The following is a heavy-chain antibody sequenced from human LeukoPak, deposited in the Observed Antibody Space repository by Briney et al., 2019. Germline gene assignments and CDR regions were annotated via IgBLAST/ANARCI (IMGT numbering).Heavy chain of an antibody. CDR2: ISSSSGNT. CDR1: GFTFSDYY. J-gene: IGHJ4*02. V-gene: IGHV3-11*06. D-gene: IGHD5-12*01. Sequence: GGSLRLSCAASGFTFSDYYMSWIRQAPGKGLEWVSYISSSSGNTNYADSVKGRFTISRDNAKNSLYLQMNSLRAEDTALYYCARDLFSGYDPRTFDLWGQGTLVTVSS. CDR3: ARDLFSGYDPRTFDL.